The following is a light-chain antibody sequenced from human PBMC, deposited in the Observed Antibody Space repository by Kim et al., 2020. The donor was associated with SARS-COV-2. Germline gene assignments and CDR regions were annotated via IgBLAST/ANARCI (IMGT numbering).Light chain of an antibody. CDR3: NSRDSNDNVV. Sequence: SSELTQDPAVSVALGQTVRFTCQGDSLRSYYATWYQQKPGQAPILVIYGKNNRPSGIPDRFSVSSSGNTASLTITGTQADDEADYYCNSRDSNDNVVFGGGTQLTVL. CDR2: GKN. J-gene: IGLJ2*01. CDR1: SLRSYY. V-gene: IGLV3-19*01.